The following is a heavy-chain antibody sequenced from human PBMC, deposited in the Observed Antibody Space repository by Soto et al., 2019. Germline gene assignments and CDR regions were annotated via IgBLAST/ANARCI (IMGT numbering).Heavy chain of an antibody. Sequence: EVLLVETGGGLVKPGGSLRLSCAASGFTFTNVWMNWVRQATGKGLEWVGRIKDKTEGEATDYAAPVKGRFSISRDDLKNTLNLQRNSLKTDDTAVYYCTTGAGSIGWYPLDSGGQGNLVTVSS. CDR1: GFTFTNVW. J-gene: IGHJ1*01. V-gene: IGHV3-15*07. CDR2: IKDKTEGEAT. CDR3: TTGAGSIGWYPLDS. D-gene: IGHD6-19*01.